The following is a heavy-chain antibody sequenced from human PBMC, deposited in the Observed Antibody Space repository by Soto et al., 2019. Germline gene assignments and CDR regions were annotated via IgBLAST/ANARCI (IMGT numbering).Heavy chain of an antibody. J-gene: IGHJ4*02. D-gene: IGHD2-2*01. CDR2: ISAYNGNT. CDR1: GYTFTSYG. V-gene: IGHV1-18*04. Sequence: QVQLVQSGAEVKKPGASVRVSCKASGYTFTSYGVSWVRQAPGQGLEWMGWISAYNGNTKYAQKLQGRLTMTTDTSKSTAYKQLKDLTSDDTAMYYCAREPALHVDKAQTFDYWGEKTLVNVSS. CDR3: AREPALHVDKAQTFDY.